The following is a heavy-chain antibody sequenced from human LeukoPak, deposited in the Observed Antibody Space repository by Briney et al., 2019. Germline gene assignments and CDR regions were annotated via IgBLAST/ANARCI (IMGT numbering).Heavy chain of an antibody. CDR2: IKSKTDGETI. Sequence: GGSLRLSCAASGFSFSSAWMSWVRQGPGKGPEWVGRIKSKTDGETIDYITPVKGRFIISRDDSKNTLYLQVNSLKTEDTALYYCATLNSVTTLWGQGTLVTVSS. V-gene: IGHV3-15*01. CDR1: GFSFSSAW. J-gene: IGHJ4*02. CDR3: ATLNSVTTL. D-gene: IGHD4-17*01.